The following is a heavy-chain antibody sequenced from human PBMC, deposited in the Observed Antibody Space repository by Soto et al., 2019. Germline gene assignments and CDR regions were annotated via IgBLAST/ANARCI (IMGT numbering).Heavy chain of an antibody. J-gene: IGHJ6*02. V-gene: IGHV1-18*01. CDR1: GYTFTSYG. Sequence: ASVKVSCKASGYTFTSYGISWVRQAPGQGPEWMGWISAYNGNTNYAQKLQGRVTMTTDTSTSTAYMELRSLRSDDTAVYYCARDYDFWSGERHYYYGMDVWGQGTTVTVSS. CDR3: ARDYDFWSGERHYYYGMDV. CDR2: ISAYNGNT. D-gene: IGHD3-3*01.